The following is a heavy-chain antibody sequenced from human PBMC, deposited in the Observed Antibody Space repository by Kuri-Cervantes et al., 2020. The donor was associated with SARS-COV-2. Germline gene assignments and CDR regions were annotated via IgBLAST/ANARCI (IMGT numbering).Heavy chain of an antibody. CDR3: ARGGYYDSSGKHDY. CDR2: IRYDGSNK. Sequence: GESLKISCAASGFTFSSYGMHWVRQAPGKGLEWVAFIRYDGSNKYYADSVKGRFTISRDNSKNTLYLQMNSLRAEDTAVYYCARGGYYDSSGKHDYWGQGTLVTVSS. J-gene: IGHJ4*02. V-gene: IGHV3-30*02. D-gene: IGHD3-22*01. CDR1: GFTFSSYG.